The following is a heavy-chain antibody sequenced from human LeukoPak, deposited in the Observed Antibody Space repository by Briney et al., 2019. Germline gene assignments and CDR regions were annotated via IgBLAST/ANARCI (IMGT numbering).Heavy chain of an antibody. CDR1: GFSVSNSY. CDR2: IHGGGST. D-gene: IGHD5-24*01. J-gene: IGHJ6*03. CDR3: ARDRSDGNYYMVV. Sequence: GGSLRLSCAVSGFSVSNSYMSWVRQAPGKGLEWVSVIHGGGSTSYADSVKGRFTISRDNFMNTLYLQMNSLRVDDSGVYYCARDRSDGNYYMVVWGKGTSVIVSS. V-gene: IGHV3-53*01.